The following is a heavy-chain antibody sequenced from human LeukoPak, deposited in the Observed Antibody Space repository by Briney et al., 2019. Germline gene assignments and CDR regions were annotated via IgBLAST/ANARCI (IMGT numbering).Heavy chain of an antibody. V-gene: IGHV3-7*03. J-gene: IGHJ6*02. D-gene: IGHD3-16*01. Sequence: GGSLRLSCAASGFTFSSYWMNWARQAPGKGLEWVASINHDGNVNYYVDSVKGRFTISRDNAKNSLYLQMSNLRAEDTAVYFCARGGGLDVWGQGATVTVSS. CDR3: ARGGGLDV. CDR1: GFTFSSYW. CDR2: INHDGNVN.